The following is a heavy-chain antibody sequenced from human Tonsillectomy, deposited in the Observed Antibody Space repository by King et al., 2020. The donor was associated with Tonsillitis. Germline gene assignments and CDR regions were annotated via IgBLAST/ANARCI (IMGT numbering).Heavy chain of an antibody. D-gene: IGHD3-3*01. V-gene: IGHV4-59*01. J-gene: IGHJ5*02. CDR2: IYYSGST. Sequence: QLQESGPGLVKPSETLSLTCTVSGGSISSYYWSWIRQPPGKGLELIGYIYYSGSTNYNPSLKSRVTISVDTSKNPFSLKLSSVTAADTAVYYCARSGHYDFWSGYYNWFDPWGQGTLVTVSS. CDR3: ARSGHYDFWSGYYNWFDP. CDR1: GGSISSYY.